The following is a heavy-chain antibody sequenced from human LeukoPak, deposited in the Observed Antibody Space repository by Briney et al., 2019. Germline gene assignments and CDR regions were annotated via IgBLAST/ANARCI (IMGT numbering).Heavy chain of an antibody. CDR1: GYTFTSYD. CDR2: MNPNSGNT. Sequence: ASVKVSCKASGYTFTSYDINWVRQATGQGLEWMGWMNPNSGNTGYAQKFQGRVTMTRNTSISTAYMELSSLRAEDTAVYYCARDRRSLWSFDYWGQGTLVTVSS. CDR3: ARDRRSLWSFDY. V-gene: IGHV1-8*01. D-gene: IGHD5-18*01. J-gene: IGHJ4*02.